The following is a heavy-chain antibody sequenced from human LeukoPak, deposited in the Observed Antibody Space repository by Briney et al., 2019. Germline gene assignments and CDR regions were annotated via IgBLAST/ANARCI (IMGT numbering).Heavy chain of an antibody. D-gene: IGHD3-3*01. CDR2: IYSDNT. J-gene: IGHJ4*02. CDR3: AKYAMREIFFGDY. V-gene: IGHV3-23*03. Sequence: PGGSLRLSCSASGFTFRHYAMNWVRQAPGKGLEWVSFIYSDNTHYSDSVKGRFTISRDNSKNTLYLQMNSLRAEDTAVYYCAKYAMREIFFGDYWGQGTLVAVSS. CDR1: GFTFRHYA.